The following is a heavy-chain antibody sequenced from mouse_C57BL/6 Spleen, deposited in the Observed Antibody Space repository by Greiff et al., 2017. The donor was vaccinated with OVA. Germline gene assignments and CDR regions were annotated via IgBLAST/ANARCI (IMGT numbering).Heavy chain of an antibody. V-gene: IGHV5-16*01. J-gene: IGHJ2*01. Sequence: EVMLVESEGGLVQPGSSMKLSCTASGFTFSDYYMAWVRQVPEKGLEWVANINYDGSSTYYLDSLKSRFIISRDNAKNILYLQMSSLKSEDTATYYCARGYYGSSYLYYFDYWGQGTTLTVSS. CDR1: GFTFSDYY. CDR2: INYDGSST. CDR3: ARGYYGSSYLYYFDY. D-gene: IGHD1-1*01.